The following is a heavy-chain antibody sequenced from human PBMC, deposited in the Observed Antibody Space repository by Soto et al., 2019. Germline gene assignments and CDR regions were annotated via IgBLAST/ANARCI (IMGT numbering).Heavy chain of an antibody. CDR2: IYSAGNT. V-gene: IGHV3-53*01. CDR1: GFTVSRTY. Sequence: GGSLSLSCVASGFTVSRTYMTWVRQAPGKGLEWVSVIYSAGNTYYADSVKGRFTISRDNSRNTVYLQMNSLRAEDTAIYYCARDSRYVGDNYGLDHWGQGSLVTV. CDR3: ARDSRYVGDNYGLDH. J-gene: IGHJ4*02. D-gene: IGHD3-16*01.